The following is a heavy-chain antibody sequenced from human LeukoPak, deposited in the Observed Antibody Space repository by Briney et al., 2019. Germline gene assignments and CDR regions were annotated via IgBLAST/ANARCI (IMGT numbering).Heavy chain of an antibody. J-gene: IGHJ4*02. Sequence: ASVKVSCKASGYTFTSYDFNRVRQATGQGLEWMGWMNPNNGNTGYAQKFQGRVSMTRDTSISTAYLELSSLRSEDTAVYYCARGGRGGSYWTDYWGQGTLVTVSS. CDR3: ARGGRGGSYWTDY. CDR2: MNPNNGNT. V-gene: IGHV1-8*01. CDR1: GYTFTSYD. D-gene: IGHD1-26*01.